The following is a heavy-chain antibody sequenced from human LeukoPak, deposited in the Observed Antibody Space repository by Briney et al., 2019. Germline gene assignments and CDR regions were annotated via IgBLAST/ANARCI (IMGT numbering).Heavy chain of an antibody. D-gene: IGHD3-22*01. J-gene: IGHJ4*02. Sequence: GGSLRLSCAASGFTFSSYSMNWVRQAPGKGLEWVSYISSSSSTIYYADSVKGRFAISRDNAKNSLYLQMNSLRDEDTAVYYCARDRVDYYDSGVDYWGQGTLVTVSS. V-gene: IGHV3-48*02. CDR2: ISSSSSTI. CDR1: GFTFSSYS. CDR3: ARDRVDYYDSGVDY.